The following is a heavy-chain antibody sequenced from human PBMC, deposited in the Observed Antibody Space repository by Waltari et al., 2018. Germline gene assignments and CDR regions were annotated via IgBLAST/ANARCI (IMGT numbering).Heavy chain of an antibody. CDR2: INHSGST. D-gene: IGHD3-16*02. CDR1: GGSFSGYY. CDR3: ARGKYYDYVWGSYRWTDYYYYYMDV. V-gene: IGHV4-34*01. J-gene: IGHJ6*03. Sequence: QVQLQQWGAGLLKPSETLSLTCAVYGGSFSGYYWSWIRQPPGKGLEWIGEINHSGSTNYNPSLKSRVTISVDTSKNQFSLKLSSVTAADTAVYYCARGKYYDYVWGSYRWTDYYYYYMDVWGKGTTVTVSS.